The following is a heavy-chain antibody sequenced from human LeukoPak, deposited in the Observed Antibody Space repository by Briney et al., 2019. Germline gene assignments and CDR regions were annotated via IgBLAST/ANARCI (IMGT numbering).Heavy chain of an antibody. Sequence: SQTLSLTCTVSGGSISSGGYYWSWIRQHPGKDLEWIGYIYYSGSTYYNPSLKSRVTISVDTSKNQFSLKLSSVTAADTAVYYWARNGDYLRVFDNGAQEPRVTVSS. D-gene: IGHD2-21*02. CDR1: GGSISSGGYY. CDR2: IYYSGST. CDR3: ARNGDYLRVFDN. V-gene: IGHV4-31*03. J-gene: IGHJ4*02.